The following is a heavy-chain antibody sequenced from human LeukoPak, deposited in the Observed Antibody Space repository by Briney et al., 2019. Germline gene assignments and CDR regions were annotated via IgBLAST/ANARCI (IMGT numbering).Heavy chain of an antibody. D-gene: IGHD4-17*01. CDR1: GFTFSSYG. CDR3: ANSAGGDYGDLDFDY. V-gene: IGHV3-30*18. Sequence: PGRSLRLSCAASGFTFSSYGMHWVRQAPGKGLEWVAVISYDGSNKYYADSVKGRFTISRDNSKNTLYLQMNSLRAEVTAVYYCANSAGGDYGDLDFDYWGQGTLVTVSS. J-gene: IGHJ4*02. CDR2: ISYDGSNK.